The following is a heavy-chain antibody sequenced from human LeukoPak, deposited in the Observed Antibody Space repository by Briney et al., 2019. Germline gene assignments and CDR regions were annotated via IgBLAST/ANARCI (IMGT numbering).Heavy chain of an antibody. V-gene: IGHV3-23*01. D-gene: IGHD3-3*01. CDR3: AKDPGTPAYYDFWSGYYSGVPSWFDP. J-gene: IGHJ5*02. Sequence: GGSLRLSCAASGFTFSSYAMSWVRQAPGKGPEWVSAISGSGGSTYYADSVKGRFTISRDNSKNTLYLQMNSLRAEDTAVYYCAKDPGTPAYYDFWSGYYSGVPSWFDPWGQGTLVTVSS. CDR2: ISGSGGST. CDR1: GFTFSSYA.